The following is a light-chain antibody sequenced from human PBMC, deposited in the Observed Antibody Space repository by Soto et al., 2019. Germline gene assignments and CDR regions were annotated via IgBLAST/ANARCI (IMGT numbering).Light chain of an antibody. Sequence: DIQMTQSPSSLSASVGDRVTITCRASQTIDSFLSWYQQKPGKAPKLLIYAAASLQIGVPSRFSGSGSGTDFTLTITNLQPEDFATYYCQQSYINTAWTFGQGTKVDIK. CDR1: QTIDSF. V-gene: IGKV1-39*01. J-gene: IGKJ1*01. CDR2: AAA. CDR3: QQSYINTAWT.